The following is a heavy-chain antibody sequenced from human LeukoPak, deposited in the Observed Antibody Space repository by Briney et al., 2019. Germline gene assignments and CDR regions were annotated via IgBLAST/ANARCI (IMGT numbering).Heavy chain of an antibody. V-gene: IGHV3-23*01. Sequence: PGGSLRLSCAASGFTFSSYAMSWVRQAPGKGLEWVSDINGSGASTYYADSVKGRFTISRDNSKNTLYLQMNSLRAEDTAVYYCAKAGYCGSTSCYGGLGYYYYYMDVWGKGTTVTISS. CDR2: INGSGAST. CDR1: GFTFSSYA. D-gene: IGHD2-2*01. J-gene: IGHJ6*03. CDR3: AKAGYCGSTSCYGGLGYYYYYMDV.